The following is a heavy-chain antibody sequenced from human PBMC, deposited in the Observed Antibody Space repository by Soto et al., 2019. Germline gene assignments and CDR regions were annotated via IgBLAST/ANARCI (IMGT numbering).Heavy chain of an antibody. Sequence: SETLSLTCTVSGGSISSYYWSWIRQPPGKGLEWIGYIYYSGSTNYNPSLKSRVTISVDTSKNQFSLKLSSVTAADTAVYYCARDTTENTVADYYYYGMDVWGQGTTVTVSS. CDR1: GGSISSYY. J-gene: IGHJ6*02. CDR3: ARDTTENTVADYYYYGMDV. CDR2: IYYSGST. V-gene: IGHV4-59*01. D-gene: IGHD1-1*01.